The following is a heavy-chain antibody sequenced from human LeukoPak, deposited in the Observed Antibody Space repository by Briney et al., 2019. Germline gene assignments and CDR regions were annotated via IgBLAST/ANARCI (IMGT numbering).Heavy chain of an antibody. CDR2: IYTSGST. D-gene: IGHD3-3*01. J-gene: IGHJ5*02. V-gene: IGHV4-4*07. CDR3: ARDDSITIFGVVTSGWFDP. CDR1: GGSISSYY. Sequence: SETLSLTCTVSGGSISSYYWSWIRQPAGQGLEWIGRIYTSGSTNYNPSLKSRVTMSVDTSKNQFFLKLSSVTAADTAVYYCARDDSITIFGVVTSGWFDPWGQGTLVTVSS.